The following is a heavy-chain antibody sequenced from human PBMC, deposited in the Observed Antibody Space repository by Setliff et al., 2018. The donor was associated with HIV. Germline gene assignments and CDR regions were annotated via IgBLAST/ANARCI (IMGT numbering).Heavy chain of an antibody. CDR1: GGSISSGNW. Sequence: PSETLSLTCAVSGGSISSGNWWSWVRQPPGKRLEWIGEIYYSGSTNYNPSLKSRVTISVDTSKNQFSLKLNSVTAADTAVYFCARGGVQLWLPLFDYWGQGTLVTVSS. V-gene: IGHV4-4*02. J-gene: IGHJ4*02. CDR3: ARGGVQLWLPLFDY. D-gene: IGHD5-18*01. CDR2: IYYSGST.